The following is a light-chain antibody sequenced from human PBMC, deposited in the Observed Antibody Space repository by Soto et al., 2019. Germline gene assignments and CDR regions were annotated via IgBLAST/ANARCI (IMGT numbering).Light chain of an antibody. CDR3: SSYTSSSTPSL. Sequence: QSALTQPASVSGSPGQSITISCTGTSSDVGGYNYVSWYQQHPGKAPKLMIYDVSNRPSGVSNRFSGSKSGNTASLTISGLQAEDEADYYCSSYTSSSTPSLFGTGTKVTVL. CDR2: DVS. V-gene: IGLV2-14*01. CDR1: SSDVGGYNY. J-gene: IGLJ1*01.